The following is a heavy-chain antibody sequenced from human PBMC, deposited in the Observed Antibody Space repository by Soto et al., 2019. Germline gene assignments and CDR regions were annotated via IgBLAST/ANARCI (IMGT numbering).Heavy chain of an antibody. CDR1: GGPINSRSW. Sequence: QVQLQESGPGLVKPSGTLSLTCVVSGGPINSRSWWSWVRQPPGKGLEWIGEMHHEGTTYYNASLKNRIITSFDKSKNHFYLELTSVTAADTAIYYCAAQTISYTWDVWGRGTSVTVSS. D-gene: IGHD3-3*01. J-gene: IGHJ6*02. CDR3: AAQTISYTWDV. CDR2: MHHEGTT. V-gene: IGHV4-4*02.